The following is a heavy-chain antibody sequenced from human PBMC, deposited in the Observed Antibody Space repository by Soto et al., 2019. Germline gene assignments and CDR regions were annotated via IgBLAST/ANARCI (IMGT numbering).Heavy chain of an antibody. CDR2: IWYDGSNK. Sequence: QVQLVESGGGVVQPGRSLTLACAASGFTFSSHGMHWVRQAPGKGLEWVAVIWYDGSNKYYADSVKGRFTISRDNSKNTLYLQMNSLRAEDTAVYYCMRWGDNRAFEYWGQGTLVTVSS. J-gene: IGHJ4*02. V-gene: IGHV3-33*01. CDR3: MRWGDNRAFEY. CDR1: GFTFSSHG. D-gene: IGHD3-16*01.